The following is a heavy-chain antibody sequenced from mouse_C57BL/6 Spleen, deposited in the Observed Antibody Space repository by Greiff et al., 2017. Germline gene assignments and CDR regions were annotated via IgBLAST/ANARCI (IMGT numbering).Heavy chain of an antibody. CDR2: IYPGDGDT. CDR3: ARGYDYDGRVFDY. D-gene: IGHD2-4*01. Sequence: VKLMESGPELVKPGASVKISCKASGYAFSSSWMNWVKQRPGKGLEWIGRIYPGDGDTNYNGKFKGKATLTADKSSSTAYMQLSSLTSEDSAVYFCARGYDYDGRVFDYWGQGTTLTVSS. J-gene: IGHJ2*01. CDR1: GYAFSSSW. V-gene: IGHV1-82*01.